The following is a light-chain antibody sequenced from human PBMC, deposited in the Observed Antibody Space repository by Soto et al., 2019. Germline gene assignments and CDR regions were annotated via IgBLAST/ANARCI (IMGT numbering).Light chain of an antibody. Sequence: EVVMTQSPATLSVSPGERATLSCRASQDVSTNVAWFQQKFGQAPRLLIYAASTRATGLPARFSGSASGSDFTLTISGLQSEDAAIYYCQQYNNWPRTFDQGTKVEIK. V-gene: IGKV3-15*01. CDR2: AAS. CDR1: QDVSTN. CDR3: QQYNNWPRT. J-gene: IGKJ1*01.